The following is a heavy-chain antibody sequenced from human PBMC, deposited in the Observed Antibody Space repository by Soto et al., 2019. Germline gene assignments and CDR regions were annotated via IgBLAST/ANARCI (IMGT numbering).Heavy chain of an antibody. CDR2: MNPNSGNT. J-gene: IGHJ4*02. D-gene: IGHD6-13*01. Sequence: GSSVKVSWKASGYTFSSYDINWVRQATGQGREWMGWMNPNSGNTGYAQKFQGRVTMTRNTSISTAYMELSSLRSDDTAVYYCARAYISATGLDSWGQGTLVTVS. CDR1: GYTFSSYD. V-gene: IGHV1-8*01. CDR3: ARAYISATGLDS.